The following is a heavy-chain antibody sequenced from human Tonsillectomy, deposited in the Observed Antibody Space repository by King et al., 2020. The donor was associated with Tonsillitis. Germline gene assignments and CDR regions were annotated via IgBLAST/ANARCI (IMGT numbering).Heavy chain of an antibody. CDR3: ARAVGYGPLYYFDY. Sequence: LQLQESGPGLVKPSETLSLTCTVSGDSISSNSYYWGWIRQPPGKGLEWIASIYFSGYTYYNPSLKSRFTIPVDTSKSQFSLKLSSVTAADTAVYYCARAVGYGPLYYFDYWGQGALVTVSS. D-gene: IGHD5-18*01. CDR2: IYFSGYT. J-gene: IGHJ4*02. CDR1: GDSISSNSYY. V-gene: IGHV4-39*01.